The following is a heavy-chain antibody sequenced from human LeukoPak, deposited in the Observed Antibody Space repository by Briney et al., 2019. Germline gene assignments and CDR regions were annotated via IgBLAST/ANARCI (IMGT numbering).Heavy chain of an antibody. V-gene: IGHV3-21*01. CDR1: GSTFRSYS. D-gene: IGHD1-26*01. CDR2: ISSSSGYI. CDR3: ARDAGSGSFSTTIDY. J-gene: IGHJ4*02. Sequence: GGSLRLSCAASGSTFRSYSMNWVRQAPGKGLKWVSSISSSSGYIYYADSLKGRFTISRDNAKNSLYLQMNSLTAEDTAVYYCARDAGSGSFSTTIDYWGQGTLVTVSS.